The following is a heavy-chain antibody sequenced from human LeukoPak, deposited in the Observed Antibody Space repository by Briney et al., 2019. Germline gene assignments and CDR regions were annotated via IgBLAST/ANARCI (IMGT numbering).Heavy chain of an antibody. D-gene: IGHD5-18*01. CDR1: VGSISSYY. J-gene: IGHJ4*02. V-gene: IGHV4-59*01. CDR2: IYYSGST. Sequence: SETLSLTCTVSVGSISSYYWSWIRQPPGKGLEWIGYIYYSGSTNYNPSLKSRVTISVDTSKNQVSLKLSSVTAADTAVYYCARLDTALSSIQIWGQGTLVTVSS. CDR3: ARLDTALSSIQI.